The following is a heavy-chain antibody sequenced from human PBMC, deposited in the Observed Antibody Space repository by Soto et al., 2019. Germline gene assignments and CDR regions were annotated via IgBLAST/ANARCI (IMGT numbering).Heavy chain of an antibody. CDR3: ARFNGSFDL. Sequence: QVQLQESGPGLVKPSETLSLTCTVSGGSISSYYWSWIRQPPGKGLEWIGYIYYRGSTNYNPSLTRRVTISVDTAKTQFPLRLSSVTAADTAMYYCARFNGSFDLWGRGTLVTVSS. CDR1: GGSISSYY. CDR2: IYYRGST. J-gene: IGHJ2*01. V-gene: IGHV4-59*01.